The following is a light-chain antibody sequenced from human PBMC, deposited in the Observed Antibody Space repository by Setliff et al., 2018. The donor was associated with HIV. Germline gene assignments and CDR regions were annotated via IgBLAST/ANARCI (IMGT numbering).Light chain of an antibody. CDR1: QGISSA. CDR3: QHFNSYPYT. V-gene: IGKV1-13*02. Sequence: AIQLTQSPSSLSASVGDRVTIACRASQGISSALAWYQQKPGKAPNLLIYDASSLQSGVPSRFSGSGSGTDFTLTISSLQPEDFATYYCQHFNSYPYTFGQGTKVDIK. J-gene: IGKJ2*01. CDR2: DAS.